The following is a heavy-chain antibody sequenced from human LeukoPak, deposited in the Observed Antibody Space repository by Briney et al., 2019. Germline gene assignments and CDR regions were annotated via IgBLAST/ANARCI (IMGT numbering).Heavy chain of an antibody. CDR2: VSYEGTIK. CDR1: GFTFSSHW. Sequence: GGSRRLSCAASGFTFSSHWMHWVRQAPGKGLEWVAVVSYEGTIKYYTDSAKGRFTISRDNSGNIISLQMNNLTTEDTATYYCAREKFDSWGQGALVTVSP. V-gene: IGHV3-30*03. J-gene: IGHJ5*01. CDR3: AREKFDS.